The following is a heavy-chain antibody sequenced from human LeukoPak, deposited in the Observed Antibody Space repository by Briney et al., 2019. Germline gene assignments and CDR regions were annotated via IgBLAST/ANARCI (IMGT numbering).Heavy chain of an antibody. Sequence: EASLRLSCTASGYTFTSYGISWVRQAPGQGLEWMGWISANNGNTNYAQTLQGRVTMTTDTSTSTAYMELRSLRSDDTAVYYCARGATAMASNDYWGQGTLVTVSS. CDR3: ARGATAMASNDY. V-gene: IGHV1-18*01. J-gene: IGHJ4*02. CDR1: GYTFTSYG. D-gene: IGHD5-18*01. CDR2: ISANNGNT.